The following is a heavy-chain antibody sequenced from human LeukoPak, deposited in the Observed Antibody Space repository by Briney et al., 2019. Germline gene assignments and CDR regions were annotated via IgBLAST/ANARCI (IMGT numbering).Heavy chain of an antibody. CDR1: GFTFSSYE. D-gene: IGHD6-13*01. V-gene: IGHV3-48*03. J-gene: IGHJ4*02. Sequence: GGSLRLSCAASGFTFSSYEMNWVRQAPGKGLEWVSYISSSGSTKYYADSVKGRFTISRDNSKNTLYLQMNGLRAEDTAVYYCAKGAIAAAGTSDYWGQGTLVTVSS. CDR3: AKGAIAAAGTSDY. CDR2: ISSSGSTK.